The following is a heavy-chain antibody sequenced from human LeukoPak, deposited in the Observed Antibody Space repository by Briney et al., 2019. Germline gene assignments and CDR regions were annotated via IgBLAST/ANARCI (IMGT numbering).Heavy chain of an antibody. Sequence: PGGSLRLSCAASGFTFDDYTMHWVRQAPGKGLEWVSLISWDGGSTYYADSVKGRFTISRDNAKNSLYLQMNSLRAEDTAVYYCARAYCSSTSCYNGYWGQGTLVTVSS. J-gene: IGHJ4*02. CDR2: ISWDGGST. CDR1: GFTFDDYT. D-gene: IGHD2-2*02. V-gene: IGHV3-43*01. CDR3: ARAYCSSTSCYNGY.